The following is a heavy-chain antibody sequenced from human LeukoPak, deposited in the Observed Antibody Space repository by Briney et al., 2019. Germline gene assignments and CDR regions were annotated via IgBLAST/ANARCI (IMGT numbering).Heavy chain of an antibody. CDR3: ARAVPSTVYGMDV. V-gene: IGHV1-2*02. CDR1: GYTFIFYY. D-gene: IGHD4-17*01. Sequence: ASVTVSSTASGYTFIFYYIHWVGRAPGQGREWRGWINCYSGGTIYAQEVQGRVTMTSDTYLTTASMEFSKIRSDDPAVYYYARAVPSTVYGMDVWGQGTSVTVSS. CDR2: INCYSGGT. J-gene: IGHJ6*02.